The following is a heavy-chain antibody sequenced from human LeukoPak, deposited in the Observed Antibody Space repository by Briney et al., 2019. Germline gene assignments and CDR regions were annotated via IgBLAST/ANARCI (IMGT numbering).Heavy chain of an antibody. CDR3: ARGPQWRGDYYYMDV. CDR2: MNPNSGNK. V-gene: IGHV1-8*01. Sequence: ASVKVSCKASGYSFTNFDINWVRQAPGQGLEWMGWMNPNSGNKGYAQKFQGRVSMTMNTSITTAYMELNSLRSEDTAVYYCARGPQWRGDYYYMDVWGRGTTVTVSS. CDR1: GYSFTNFD. J-gene: IGHJ6*03. D-gene: IGHD6-19*01.